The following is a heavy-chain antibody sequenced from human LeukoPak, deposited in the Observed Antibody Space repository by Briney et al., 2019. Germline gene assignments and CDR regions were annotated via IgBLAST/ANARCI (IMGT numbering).Heavy chain of an antibody. V-gene: IGHV6-1*01. J-gene: IGHJ4*02. CDR2: TYYRSKWYY. CDR3: ARDSGYSGSWSFDH. D-gene: IGHD6-13*01. Sequence: SQTLSLTCAISGDSVSRSGPGWNWIRQSPSRGLERLGRTYYRSKWYYDYGSSLKSRITINPETSKNQFSLQLSSVTPEDTAVYYCARDSGYSGSWSFDHWGQGILVTVSS. CDR1: GDSVSRSGPG.